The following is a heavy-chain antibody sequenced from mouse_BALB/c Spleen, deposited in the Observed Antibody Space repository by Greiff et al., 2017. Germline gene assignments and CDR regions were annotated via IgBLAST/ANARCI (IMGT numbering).Heavy chain of an antibody. J-gene: IGHJ4*01. CDR2: IDPANGNT. Sequence: VQLKQSGAELVKPGASVKLSCTASGFNIKDTYMHWVKQRPEQGLEWIGRIDPANGNTKYDPKFQGKATITADTSSNTAYLQLSSLTSEDTAVYYCARKGNYYAMDNWGQGTSVTVSS. V-gene: IGHV14-3*02. CDR3: ARKGNYYAMDN. CDR1: GFNIKDTY.